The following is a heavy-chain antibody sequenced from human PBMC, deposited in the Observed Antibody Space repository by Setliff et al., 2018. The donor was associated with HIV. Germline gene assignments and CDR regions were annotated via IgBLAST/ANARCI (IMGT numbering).Heavy chain of an antibody. CDR3: AKDIYGYSSSSFQH. CDR2: MNTDGSST. Sequence: GGSLRLSCAASGFTFSSYWMHWVRQAPGKGLVWVFGMNTDGSSTRYADSVKGRFTNSRDNAKNTLYLQMDSLRAEDTAVYYCAKDIYGYSSSSFQHWGQGTLVTVSS. CDR1: GFTFSSYW. J-gene: IGHJ1*01. V-gene: IGHV3-74*01. D-gene: IGHD6-13*01.